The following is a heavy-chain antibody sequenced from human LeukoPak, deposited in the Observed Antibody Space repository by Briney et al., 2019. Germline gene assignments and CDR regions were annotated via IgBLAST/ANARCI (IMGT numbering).Heavy chain of an antibody. V-gene: IGHV3-21*01. J-gene: IGHJ4*02. CDR3: AREIAAAPAD. CDR2: ISSSSSYI. CDR1: GFTFSSYS. D-gene: IGHD6-13*01. Sequence: PGGSLRLSCAASGFTFSSYSMNWVRQAPGKGLEWVSSISSSSSYIYYADSVKGRFTISRDNARNSLYLQMNSLRAEDTAVYYCAREIAAAPADWGQGTLVTVPS.